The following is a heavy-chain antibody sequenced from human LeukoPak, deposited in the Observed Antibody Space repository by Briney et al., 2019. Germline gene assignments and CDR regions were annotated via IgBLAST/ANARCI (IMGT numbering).Heavy chain of an antibody. CDR1: GYTFIRNG. CDR2: ISAYNGNT. CDR3: ARVNERARITMIVVVTLDY. D-gene: IGHD3-22*01. J-gene: IGHJ4*02. V-gene: IGHV1-18*01. Sequence: ASVKVSCKASGYTFIRNGISWVRQAPGQGLEWMGWISAYNGNTNYAQKLQGRVTMTTDTSTSTAYMELRSLRSDDTAVYYCARVNERARITMIVVVTLDYWGQGTLVTVSS.